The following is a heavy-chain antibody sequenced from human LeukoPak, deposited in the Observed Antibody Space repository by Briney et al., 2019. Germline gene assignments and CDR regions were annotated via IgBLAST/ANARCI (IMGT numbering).Heavy chain of an antibody. CDR1: GFTFSSYS. D-gene: IGHD4-17*01. Sequence: GGSLRLSCAASGFTFSSYSMNWVRQAPGKGLVWVSAISGSGGSTYYADSVKGRFTISRDNSKNTLYLQMNSLRAEDTTVYYCAKDGEYGDYSHWGQGTLVTVSS. J-gene: IGHJ4*02. CDR2: ISGSGGST. CDR3: AKDGEYGDYSH. V-gene: IGHV3-23*01.